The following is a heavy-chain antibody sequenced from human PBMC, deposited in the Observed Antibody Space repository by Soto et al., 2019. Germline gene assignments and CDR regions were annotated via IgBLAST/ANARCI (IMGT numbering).Heavy chain of an antibody. Sequence: QVQLQESGPGLVKPSETLSLTCTVSGGSISSYYWSWIRQPPGKGLEWIGYIYYSGSTNYNPSLRSRVTISVDKSKNQVSLELSSVTAADTAVYYCARGEGGYDILTGYYSITGWFDPWGQGTLVTVSS. V-gene: IGHV4-59*01. CDR3: ARGEGGYDILTGYYSITGWFDP. CDR1: GGSISSYY. CDR2: IYYSGST. D-gene: IGHD3-9*01. J-gene: IGHJ5*02.